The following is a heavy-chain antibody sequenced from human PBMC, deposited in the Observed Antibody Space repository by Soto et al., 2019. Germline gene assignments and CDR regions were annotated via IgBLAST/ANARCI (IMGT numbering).Heavy chain of an antibody. CDR2: ISGSGGST. CDR1: GFTFSSYA. J-gene: IGHJ4*02. Sequence: GGSLRLSCAASGFTFSSYAMSWVRQAPGKGLEWVSAISGSGGSTYYADSVKGRFTISRDNSKNTLYLQMNSLRAEDTAVYYCAGGRGYDILTGYYGDDYWGQGTLVTVSS. V-gene: IGHV3-23*01. CDR3: AGGRGYDILTGYYGDDY. D-gene: IGHD3-9*01.